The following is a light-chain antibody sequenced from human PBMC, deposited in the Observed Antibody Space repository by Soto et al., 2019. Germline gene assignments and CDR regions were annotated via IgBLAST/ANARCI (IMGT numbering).Light chain of an antibody. J-gene: IGKJ1*01. CDR2: DAS. CDR1: QYITIY. V-gene: IGKV3-11*01. CDR3: QQRADWPIT. Sequence: VMTQAPATLSVPPGERATLSCRASQYITIYLAWYQQKPGQAPRLLIYDASNRATGIPARFSGSGSGTDFTLTISSLEPDDFAVYYCQQRADWPITFGQGTKVDIK.